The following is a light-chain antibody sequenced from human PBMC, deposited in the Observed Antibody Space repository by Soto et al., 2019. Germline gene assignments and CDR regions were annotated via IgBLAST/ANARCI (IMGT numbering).Light chain of an antibody. Sequence: QSVLTQPRSVSGSPGQSVTISCIGTSSNVGFYNYVSWYQQSPGKAPKLIIYDVNNRPSGVPDRFSGSKSGNTASLTISGLQAEYEADDYCCSYAGSYTYVFGSGTKLTVL. CDR3: CSYAGSYTYV. CDR1: SSNVGFYNY. CDR2: DVN. J-gene: IGLJ1*01. V-gene: IGLV2-11*01.